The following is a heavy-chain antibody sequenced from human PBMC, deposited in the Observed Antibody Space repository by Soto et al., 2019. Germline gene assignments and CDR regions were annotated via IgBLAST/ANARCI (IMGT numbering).Heavy chain of an antibody. J-gene: IGHJ4*02. D-gene: IGHD6-25*01. V-gene: IGHV4-31*03. CDR1: GGCISSGGYY. Sequence: QVQLQESGPGLVKPSQTLSLTCTVSGGCISSGGYYWSWIRQHPGKGLEWIGYIYYSGSTYYNPSLKSRVTISVDTSKNQFSLKLSSVTAADTAVYYCAREVGRQRLFDYWGQGTLVTVSS. CDR3: AREVGRQRLFDY. CDR2: IYYSGST.